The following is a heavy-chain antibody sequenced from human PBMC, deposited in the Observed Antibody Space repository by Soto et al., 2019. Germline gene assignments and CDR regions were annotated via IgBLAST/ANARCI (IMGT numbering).Heavy chain of an antibody. CDR2: ISYSGST. Sequence: QVQLPESGTELVKPPETLFLICTFSGCSISAYYWSWIRQPTGKGLEWIGQISYSGSTNYSPSLKSRVSISIDTSMRQFTQNLRSVTAADTALYYCARVCSGSDYDINWFSPWGQGKEVTVSS. D-gene: IGHD1-26*01. V-gene: IGHV4-59*01. J-gene: IGHJ5*02. CDR3: ARVCSGSDYDINWFSP. CDR1: GCSISAYY.